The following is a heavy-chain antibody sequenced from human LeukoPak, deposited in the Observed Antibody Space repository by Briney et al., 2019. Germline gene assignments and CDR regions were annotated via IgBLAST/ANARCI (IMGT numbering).Heavy chain of an antibody. J-gene: IGHJ4*02. V-gene: IGHV1-69*13. Sequence: SVKVSCKASGGTFSSYAISWVRQAPGQGLEWMGGIIPMFGTANYAQKFQGRVTVTADESTSTAYMELSSLRSEDTAVYYCARGRDSGSYYVPFDYWGQGTLVTVSS. CDR3: ARGRDSGSYYVPFDY. CDR2: IIPMFGTA. CDR1: GGTFSSYA. D-gene: IGHD1-26*01.